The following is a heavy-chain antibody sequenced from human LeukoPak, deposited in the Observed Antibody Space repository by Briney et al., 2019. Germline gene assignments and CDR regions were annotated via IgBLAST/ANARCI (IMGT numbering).Heavy chain of an antibody. Sequence: PSETLSLTCTVSGGSISSYYWSWIRQPAGKGPEWIGRIFASGSTNYNPFFKSRVTMSVDTSKNQFSLKLRSVTAADTAVYYCASLYSSPVDYWGQGTLVTVSS. CDR3: ASLYSSPVDY. D-gene: IGHD3-22*01. CDR2: IFASGST. J-gene: IGHJ4*02. CDR1: GGSISSYY. V-gene: IGHV4-4*07.